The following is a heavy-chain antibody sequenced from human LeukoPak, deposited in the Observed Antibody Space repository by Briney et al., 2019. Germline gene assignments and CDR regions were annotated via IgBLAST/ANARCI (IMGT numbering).Heavy chain of an antibody. V-gene: IGHV4-61*02. J-gene: IGHJ4*02. CDR2: IYTSGST. Sequence: SQTLSLTCTVSGGSISSGSYYWSWIRQPAGKGLEWIGRIYTSGSTNYNPSLKSRVTISVDTSKNQFSLKLSSVTAADTAAYYCAREDSESQQLAPFDYWGQGTLVTVSS. CDR1: GGSISSGSYY. CDR3: AREDSESQQLAPFDY. D-gene: IGHD6-13*01.